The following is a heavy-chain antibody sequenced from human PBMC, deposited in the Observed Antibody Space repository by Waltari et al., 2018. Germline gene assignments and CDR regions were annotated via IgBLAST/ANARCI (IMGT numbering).Heavy chain of an antibody. J-gene: IGHJ4*02. V-gene: IGHV4-39*07. CDR1: GGSISSSSYY. Sequence: QLQLQESGPGLVKPSETLSLTCPVSGGSISSSSYYWGWIRQPPGKGLEWIGSIYYSGSTYYNPSLKSRVTISVDTSKNQFSLKLSSVTAADTAVYYCARQGYSYGYDLVPDFDYWGQGTLVTVSS. D-gene: IGHD5-18*01. CDR2: IYYSGST. CDR3: ARQGYSYGYDLVPDFDY.